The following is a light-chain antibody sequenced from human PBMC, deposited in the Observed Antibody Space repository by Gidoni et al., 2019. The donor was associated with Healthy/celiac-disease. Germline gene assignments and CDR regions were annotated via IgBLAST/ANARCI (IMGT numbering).Light chain of an antibody. J-gene: IGKJ2*01. V-gene: IGKV3-11*01. CDR1: QSVSSY. Sequence: EIVLPQSPATLSLAPGERATLSCTASQSVSSYLAWYQQKPGQAPRLLIYDASNRATGIPARFSGSGSGTDFTLTISSLEPEDFAVYYCQQRSNPYTFGQGTKLEIK. CDR2: DAS. CDR3: QQRSNPYT.